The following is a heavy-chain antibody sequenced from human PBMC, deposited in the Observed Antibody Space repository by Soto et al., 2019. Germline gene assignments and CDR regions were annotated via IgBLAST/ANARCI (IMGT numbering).Heavy chain of an antibody. CDR1: GGTFSSYA. CDR3: AREGLRLNSPIAARPPANGMDV. CDR2: IIPIFGTA. V-gene: IGHV1-69*01. J-gene: IGHJ6*02. Sequence: QVQLVQSGAEVKKPGSSVKVSCKASGGTFSSYAISWVRQAPGQGLEWMGGIIPIFGTANYAQKFQGRVTITADESTSPAYMELSSLRSEDTAVYYCAREGLRLNSPIAARPPANGMDVWGQGTTVTVSS. D-gene: IGHD6-6*01.